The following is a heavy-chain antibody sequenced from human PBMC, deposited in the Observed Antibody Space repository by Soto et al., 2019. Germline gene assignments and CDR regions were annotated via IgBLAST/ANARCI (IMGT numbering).Heavy chain of an antibody. J-gene: IGHJ6*02. D-gene: IGHD3-10*01. V-gene: IGHV3-23*01. CDR2: LNGAGGST. Sequence: HPGGSLRLSCLASGFTFSYYAMTWVRHVPGRGLEWVSSLNGAGGSTYYADSVRGRFTISRDNSQNTLFLQMNRLTVDDTAIYYCAAPRDEYGSGISWFTYGMDVWGQGTTVTVS. CDR1: GFTFSYYA. CDR3: AAPRDEYGSGISWFTYGMDV.